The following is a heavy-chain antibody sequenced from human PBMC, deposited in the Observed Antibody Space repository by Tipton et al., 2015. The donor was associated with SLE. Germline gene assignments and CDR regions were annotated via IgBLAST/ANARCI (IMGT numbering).Heavy chain of an antibody. J-gene: IGHJ6*02. V-gene: IGHV4-59*11. CDR1: GGSISSHY. CDR3: ARLGHSMRRDYYYSMDV. Sequence: TLSLTCTVSGGSISSHYWSWIRQPPGKGLEWIGYIYYSGSTNYNPSLKSRVTISVDTSKNQFSLKLSSVTAADTAVYYCARLGHSMRRDYYYSMDVWGQGTTVTVSS. CDR2: IYYSGST. D-gene: IGHD6-13*01.